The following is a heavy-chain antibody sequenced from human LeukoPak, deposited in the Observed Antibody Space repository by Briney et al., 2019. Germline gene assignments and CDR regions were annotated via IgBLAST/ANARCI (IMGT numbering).Heavy chain of an antibody. J-gene: IGHJ4*02. D-gene: IGHD2-21*02. Sequence: PGGSLRLSCAASGFTFSSYSMNWVRQAPGKGLEWVSSISSSSSYIYYADSVKGRFTISGDNAKNSLYLQMNSLRAEDTAVYYCASSYCGGDCYSAYYFDYWGQGTLVTVSS. V-gene: IGHV3-21*01. CDR3: ASSYCGGDCYSAYYFDY. CDR1: GFTFSSYS. CDR2: ISSSSSYI.